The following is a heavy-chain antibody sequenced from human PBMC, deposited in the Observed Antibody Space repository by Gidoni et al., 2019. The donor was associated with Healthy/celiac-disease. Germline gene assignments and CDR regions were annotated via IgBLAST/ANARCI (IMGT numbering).Heavy chain of an antibody. J-gene: IGHJ4*02. Sequence: QVQLQESGPGLVKPSATLSLTCTVSGYSSSSGYYWRWIRQPPVKGLEWLGSIYHRGSTYYNPSLKSRVTISVDTSKNQFSLKLSSVTAADTAVYYCARGGSSGWYSPAPFDYWGQGTLVTVSS. V-gene: IGHV4-38-2*02. CDR2: IYHRGST. CDR3: ARGGSSGWYSPAPFDY. D-gene: IGHD6-19*01. CDR1: GYSSSSGYY.